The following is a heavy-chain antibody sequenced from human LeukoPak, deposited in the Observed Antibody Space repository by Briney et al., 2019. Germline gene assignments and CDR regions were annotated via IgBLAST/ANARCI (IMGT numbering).Heavy chain of an antibody. CDR2: ISAYNGNT. D-gene: IGHD5-18*01. CDR1: GYTFSSYG. Sequence: ASVKVSCKASGYTFSSYGISWVRQAPGQGLEWMGWISAYNGNTNYAQKHRGRVTMTTDTSTSTAYMEVRSLRSDDTAIYYCARQVDTSMALPDYWGREPWSPSPQ. CDR3: ARQVDTSMALPDY. J-gene: IGHJ4*02. V-gene: IGHV1-18*01.